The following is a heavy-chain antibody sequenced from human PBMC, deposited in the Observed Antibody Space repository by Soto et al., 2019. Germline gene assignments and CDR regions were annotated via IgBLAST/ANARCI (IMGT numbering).Heavy chain of an antibody. J-gene: IGHJ4*02. CDR2: IYYSGST. CDR1: GGSISSSSYY. D-gene: IGHD2-15*01. CDR3: ARHLLGVAAPQCYFDY. V-gene: IGHV4-39*01. Sequence: QLQLQESGPGLVKPSETLSLTCTVSGGSISSSSYYWGWIRQPPGKGLEWIGSIYYSGSTYYNPSLKSRVTISVDTSKNQFSLKLSSVTAADTAVYYCARHLLGVAAPQCYFDYWGQGTLVTVS.